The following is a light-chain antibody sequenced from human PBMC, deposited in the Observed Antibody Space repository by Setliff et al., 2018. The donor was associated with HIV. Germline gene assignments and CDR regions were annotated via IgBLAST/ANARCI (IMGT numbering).Light chain of an antibody. J-gene: IGLJ2*01. V-gene: IGLV1-51*01. CDR1: TSNIGNNF. CDR3: ATWDTSLSAVL. Sequence: QSALTQSPSVSAAPGQNVTISCAGSTSNIGNNFVSWYQQLPRAVPKLLIYDTYKRPSGIPDRISGSKSGTSATLGITGLQTGDEADYYCATWDTSLSAVLFGGGTKGTVL. CDR2: DTY.